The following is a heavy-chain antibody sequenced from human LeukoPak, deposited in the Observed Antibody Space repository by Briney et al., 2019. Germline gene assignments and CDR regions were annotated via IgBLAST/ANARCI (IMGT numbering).Heavy chain of an antibody. J-gene: IGHJ5*02. CDR2: ISSGSSYI. CDR1: GFSFSSYS. CDR3: ARGRYNWRGEGENWFDP. Sequence: GGSLRLSCAASGFSFSSYSMNWVRQAPGKGLEWVSCISSGSSYIYEADSVKGRFTISRDNAKNSLHLQMNSLRAEDTAVYYCARGRYNWRGEGENWFDPWGQGTLVSVSS. D-gene: IGHD1-20*01. V-gene: IGHV3-21*01.